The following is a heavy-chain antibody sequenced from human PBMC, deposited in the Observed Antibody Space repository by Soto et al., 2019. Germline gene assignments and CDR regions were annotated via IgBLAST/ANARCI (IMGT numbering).Heavy chain of an antibody. CDR2: IDPSDSYT. J-gene: IGHJ4*02. CDR1: GYSFTSHW. Sequence: GESLKISCQGSGYSFTSHWINWVRQIPGKGLEWMGRIDPSDSYTNYSPSLQGHVTISADKSISTAYLQWNSLKASDTAMYFCARQSGASSWQVDYWGQGTLVTVSS. V-gene: IGHV5-10-1*01. CDR3: ARQSGASSWQVDY. D-gene: IGHD6-13*01.